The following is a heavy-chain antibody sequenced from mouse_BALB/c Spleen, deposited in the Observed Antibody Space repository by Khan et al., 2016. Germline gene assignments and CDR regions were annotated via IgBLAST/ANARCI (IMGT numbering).Heavy chain of an antibody. V-gene: IGHV9-3*02. J-gene: IGHJ4*01. Sequence: QIQLVQSGPELKKPGETVKISCKASEYTFTNYGMNWVKQAPGKGLKWMGWINTNTGEPTYAEEFKGRFAFSLEASASTAYLQINNLKNEDSATYFYARASDCPYYAMDYWGQGTSVTVSS. CDR3: ARASDCPYYAMDY. D-gene: IGHD2-13*01. CDR2: INTNTGEP. CDR1: EYTFTNYG.